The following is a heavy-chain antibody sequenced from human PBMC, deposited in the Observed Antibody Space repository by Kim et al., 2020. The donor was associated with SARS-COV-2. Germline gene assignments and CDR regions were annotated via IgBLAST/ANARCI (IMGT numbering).Heavy chain of an antibody. CDR3: AKVKCGELLFDAFDI. V-gene: IGHV3-23*01. D-gene: IGHD3-10*01. Sequence: DSVKGRFTISRDNSKNALYLQMNSLRAEDTAVYYCAKVKCGELLFDAFDIWGQGTMVTVSS. J-gene: IGHJ3*02.